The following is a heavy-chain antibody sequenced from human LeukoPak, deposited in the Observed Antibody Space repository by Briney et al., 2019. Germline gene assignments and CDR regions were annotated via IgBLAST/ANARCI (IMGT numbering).Heavy chain of an antibody. CDR3: TTGAMTTVNPFDY. CDR1: GFTFSNAW. J-gene: IGHJ4*02. D-gene: IGHD4-17*01. Sequence: KPGGSLRLSCAASGFTFSNAWMSWVRQASGKGLEWVGRIKSKTDGGTTDYAAPVKGRFTISRDDSKNTLYLQMNSLKTEDAAVYYCTTGAMTTVNPFDYWGQGTLVTVSS. V-gene: IGHV3-15*01. CDR2: IKSKTDGGTT.